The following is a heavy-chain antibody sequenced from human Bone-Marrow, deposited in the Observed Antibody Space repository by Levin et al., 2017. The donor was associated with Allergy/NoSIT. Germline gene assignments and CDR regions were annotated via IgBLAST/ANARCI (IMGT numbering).Heavy chain of an antibody. Sequence: GESLKISCAASGNYWMSWVRQAPGKGLEWVANIKQDGSEKYYVDSVKGRFTISRDSANNSLYLQMNSLRVEDTAVYYCVAEQGYFDYWGQGSLVTVSS. CDR2: IKQDGSEK. CDR1: GNYW. V-gene: IGHV3-7*01. D-gene: IGHD1-14*01. J-gene: IGHJ4*02. CDR3: VAEQGYFDY.